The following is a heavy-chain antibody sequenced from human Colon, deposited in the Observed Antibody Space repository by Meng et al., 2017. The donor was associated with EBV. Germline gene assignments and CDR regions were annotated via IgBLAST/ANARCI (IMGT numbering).Heavy chain of an antibody. CDR2: IYTDGRT. V-gene: IGHV3-53*01. Sequence: VELVESGGGLSQPGGSLGLSCAVAGITVSGSYINWVRQAPGKGLEWVSVIYTDGRTYYADSVKGRFTISRDNSMNMLYLQMNSLRAEDTALYYCATSWSSDRSGYRHTPPFDFWGQGTLVTVSS. J-gene: IGHJ4*02. CDR3: ATSWSSDRSGYRHTPPFDF. D-gene: IGHD3-16*02. CDR1: GITVSGSY.